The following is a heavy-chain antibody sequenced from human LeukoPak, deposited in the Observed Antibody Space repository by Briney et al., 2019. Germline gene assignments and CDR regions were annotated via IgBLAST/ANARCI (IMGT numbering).Heavy chain of an antibody. CDR2: IYYSGST. V-gene: IGHV4-39*07. D-gene: IGHD3-10*01. Sequence: SETLSLTCTVSGGSISSSSYYWGWIRQPPGKGLEWIGSIYYSGSTYYNPSLKSRVTISVDTSKNQFSLKLSSVTAADTAVYYCARDLPDMVRGVPFNWFDPWGQGTLVTVSS. CDR1: GGSISSSSYY. J-gene: IGHJ5*02. CDR3: ARDLPDMVRGVPFNWFDP.